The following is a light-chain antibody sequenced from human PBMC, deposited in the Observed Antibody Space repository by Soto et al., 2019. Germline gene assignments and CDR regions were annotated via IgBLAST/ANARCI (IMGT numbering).Light chain of an antibody. V-gene: IGLV1-47*01. CDR3: AAWDDSLSRWV. J-gene: IGLJ3*02. Sequence: QCVLTQPPSASGTPGQRVTISCSGSSSNIGSNYVYWYQQLPGTAPKLLSYRNNQRPSGVPDRFSGSKSGNSASLAISGPRSEYEADYYCAAWDDSLSRWVFGGGTKLTVL. CDR1: SSNIGSNY. CDR2: RNN.